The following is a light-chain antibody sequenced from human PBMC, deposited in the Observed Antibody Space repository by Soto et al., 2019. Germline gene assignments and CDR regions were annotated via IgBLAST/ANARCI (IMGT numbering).Light chain of an antibody. CDR1: SSNIGGNT. V-gene: IGLV1-44*01. Sequence: QSVLTQPPSASGTPGQRVTFSCSGSSSNIGGNTVSWFQHLPRTAPKLLIFSNSQRPSGVPDRFSGAKSGTSASLAISGLQSEDEANYYCATWDDGLSAYVFGTGTQVTVL. CDR2: SNS. J-gene: IGLJ1*01. CDR3: ATWDDGLSAYV.